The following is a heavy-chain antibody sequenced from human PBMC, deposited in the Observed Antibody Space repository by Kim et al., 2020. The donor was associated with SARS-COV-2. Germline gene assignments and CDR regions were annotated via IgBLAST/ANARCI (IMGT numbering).Heavy chain of an antibody. D-gene: IGHD3-9*01. V-gene: IGHV4-31*03. Sequence: SETLSLTCTVSGGSISSGGYYWSWIRQHPGKGLEWIGYIYYSGSTYYNPSLKSRVTISVDTSKNQFSLKLSSVTAADTAVYYCARENDYEILTGYRDYFDYWGQGTLVTVSS. J-gene: IGHJ4*02. CDR3: ARENDYEILTGYRDYFDY. CDR1: GGSISSGGYY. CDR2: IYYSGST.